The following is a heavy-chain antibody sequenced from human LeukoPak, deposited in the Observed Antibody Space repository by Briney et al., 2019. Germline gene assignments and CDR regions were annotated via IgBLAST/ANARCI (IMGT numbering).Heavy chain of an antibody. CDR2: ISSGSSYI. CDR3: ARGTLSNFDS. Sequence: PGGSLRLSCAASGFTFSSYSMNWVRQAPGKGLEWVSSISSGSSYIYYADSVRGRFTISRDNAKNSLYLQMYSLRAEDTAVYYCARGTLSNFDSWGQGTLVTVSS. V-gene: IGHV3-21*01. D-gene: IGHD2-15*01. J-gene: IGHJ4*02. CDR1: GFTFSSYS.